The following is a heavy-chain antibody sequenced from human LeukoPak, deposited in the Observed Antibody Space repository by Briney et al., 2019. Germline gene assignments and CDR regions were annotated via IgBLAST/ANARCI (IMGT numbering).Heavy chain of an antibody. V-gene: IGHV4-4*07. CDR1: VGSISSYY. D-gene: IGHD3-22*01. J-gene: IGHJ4*02. CDR3: ARAGDSSGYEYYFDY. Sequence: SETLSLTCTVSVGSISSYYWSWIRQPAGKGLEWIGRIYTSGSTNYKPSLKSRVTMSVDTSKNQFSLKLSSVTAADTAVYYCARAGDSSGYEYYFDYWGQGTLVTVSS. CDR2: IYTSGST.